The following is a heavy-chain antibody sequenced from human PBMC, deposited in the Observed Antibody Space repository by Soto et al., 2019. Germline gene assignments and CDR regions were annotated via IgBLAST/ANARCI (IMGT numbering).Heavy chain of an antibody. CDR2: IYYSGST. Sequence: SETLSLTCTVSGGSISSSSYYWGWIRQPPGKGLEWIGSIYYSGSTYYNPSLKSRVTISVDTSKNQFSLKLSSVTAADTAVYYCARHTLVVAATLWFDPWGQGTLVTVSS. D-gene: IGHD2-15*01. CDR3: ARHTLVVAATLWFDP. V-gene: IGHV4-39*01. J-gene: IGHJ5*02. CDR1: GGSISSSSYY.